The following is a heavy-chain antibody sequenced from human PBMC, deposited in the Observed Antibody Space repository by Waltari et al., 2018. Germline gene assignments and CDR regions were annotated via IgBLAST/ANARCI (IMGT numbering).Heavy chain of an antibody. J-gene: IGHJ6*02. CDR2: IYYSGNT. V-gene: IGHV4-39*07. CDR1: GGSISSSTYY. D-gene: IGHD3-9*01. Sequence: QLQLQESGPGLVKPSETLSLTCTVSGGSISSSTYYWGWLRQTPGKGRECIGSIYYSGNTYHNPSLKSVITISIDTSQNQFSLKLYSVTAADTAVYYCARLPLNYAVDVWGQGTTVTVSS. CDR3: ARLPLNYAVDV.